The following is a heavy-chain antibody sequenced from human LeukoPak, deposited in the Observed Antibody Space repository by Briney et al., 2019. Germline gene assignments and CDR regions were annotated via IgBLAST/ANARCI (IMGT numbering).Heavy chain of an antibody. CDR1: GGTFSSYA. CDR2: IIPIFGTA. Sequence: GSSLKVSCKASGGTFSSYAISWVRQAPGQGLEWMGGIIPIFGTANYAQKFQGRVASTADESTSTAYMELSSLRSGDTAVYYCARPPPYSGYDYYGMDVWGKGTTVTVSS. D-gene: IGHD1-26*01. J-gene: IGHJ6*04. CDR3: ARPPPYSGYDYYGMDV. V-gene: IGHV1-69*01.